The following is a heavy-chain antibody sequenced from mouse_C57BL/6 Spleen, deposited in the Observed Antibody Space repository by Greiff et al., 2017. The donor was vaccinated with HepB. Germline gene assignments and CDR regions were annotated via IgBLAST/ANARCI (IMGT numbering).Heavy chain of an antibody. CDR3: TGGGYGNYFAY. V-gene: IGHV6-3*01. Sequence: EVQLQESGGGLVQPGGSMKLSCVASGFTFSNYWMNWVRQSPEKGLEWVAQIRLKSDNYATHYAESVKGRFTISRDDSKSSVYLQMNNLRAEDTGIYYCTGGGYGNYFAYWGQGTLVTVSA. CDR2: IRLKSDNYAT. J-gene: IGHJ3*01. CDR1: GFTFSNYW. D-gene: IGHD2-1*01.